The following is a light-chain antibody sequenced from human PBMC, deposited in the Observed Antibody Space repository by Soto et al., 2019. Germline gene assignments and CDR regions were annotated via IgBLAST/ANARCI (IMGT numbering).Light chain of an antibody. V-gene: IGKV3-15*01. CDR3: QQYNTYST. J-gene: IGKJ5*01. CDR1: QDIRSS. CDR2: GAS. Sequence: EIVMTQSPATLSVSPGERVTLSCRASQDIRSSLAWYQQKPGQAPRLLIYGASIRATGVPATFSGSGSGTEFTLSISSLQSDDFATYYCQQYNTYSTFGQGTRLEIK.